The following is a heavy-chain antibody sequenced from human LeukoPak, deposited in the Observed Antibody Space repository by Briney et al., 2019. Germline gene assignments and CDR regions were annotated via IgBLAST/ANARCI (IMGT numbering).Heavy chain of an antibody. J-gene: IGHJ1*01. CDR2: IIPIFGTA. Sequence: SVKVSCKASGGTFSSYAISWVGQAPGQGLEWMGGIIPIFGTANYAQKFQGRVTITADESPSKAYMELSSLRSEDTAVYYCARVGDYGDHEYFQHWGQGTLLTVPS. V-gene: IGHV1-69*13. D-gene: IGHD4-17*01. CDR1: GGTFSSYA. CDR3: ARVGDYGDHEYFQH.